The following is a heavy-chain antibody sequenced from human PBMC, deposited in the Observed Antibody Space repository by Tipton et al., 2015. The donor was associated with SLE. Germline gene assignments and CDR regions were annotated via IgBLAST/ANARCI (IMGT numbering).Heavy chain of an antibody. J-gene: IGHJ4*02. CDR2: IYTSGST. CDR3: ARGGSSFEY. Sequence: TLSLTCTASGGSISSGGYYWSWIRQPAGKGLELIGHIYTSGSTNYYPSLKSRVTISVDTSKNQFSLKLSSVTAADTAVYYCARGGSSFEYWGQGTLVTVSS. D-gene: IGHD1-26*01. CDR1: GGSISSGGYY. V-gene: IGHV4-61*09.